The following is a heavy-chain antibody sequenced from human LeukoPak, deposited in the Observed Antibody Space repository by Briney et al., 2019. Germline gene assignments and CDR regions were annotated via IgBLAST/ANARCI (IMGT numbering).Heavy chain of an antibody. J-gene: IGHJ6*03. CDR2: ISASGHYT. Sequence: GGSLRLSCAVSGFTFGNSAMSWVRQALGKGLEWISGISASGHYTYTADSLKGRFTISRDNSKNTLYLQMNNLRAEDTALYYCAKDGSWGDYQFYFYIDVWGNGTTVTVSS. CDR3: AKDGSWGDYQFYFYIDV. V-gene: IGHV3-23*01. CDR1: GFTFGNSA. D-gene: IGHD3-16*01.